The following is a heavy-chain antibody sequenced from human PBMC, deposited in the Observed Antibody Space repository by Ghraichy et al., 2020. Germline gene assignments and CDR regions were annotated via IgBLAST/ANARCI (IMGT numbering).Heavy chain of an antibody. D-gene: IGHD1-1*01. CDR3: ARDHWNDLYYHYYGIGV. Sequence: GGSLRLSCVGSGFTFNSYTMNWVRQAPGKGLEWVSSINGRSSHIYYADSVKGRFTISRDNAKNSLYLQMNGLRAEDTAVYYCARDHWNDLYYHYYGIGVWGQGTMVTVSS. CDR2: INGRSSHI. V-gene: IGHV3-21*01. J-gene: IGHJ6*02. CDR1: GFTFNSYT.